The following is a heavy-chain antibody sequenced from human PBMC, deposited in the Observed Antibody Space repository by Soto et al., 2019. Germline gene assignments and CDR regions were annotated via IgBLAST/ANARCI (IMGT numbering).Heavy chain of an antibody. V-gene: IGHV4-39*01. CDR3: ASVRVRYCSGGSCNHNWFAP. CDR2: IYYSGST. J-gene: IGHJ5*02. D-gene: IGHD2-15*01. CDR1: GGSISSSSYY. Sequence: SETLSLTCTVSGGSISSSSYYWGWIRQPPGKGLEWIGSIYYSGSTYYNPSLKSRVTISVDTSKNQFSLKLSSVTAADTAVYYCASVRVRYCSGGSCNHNWFAPWGQGTLVTVSS.